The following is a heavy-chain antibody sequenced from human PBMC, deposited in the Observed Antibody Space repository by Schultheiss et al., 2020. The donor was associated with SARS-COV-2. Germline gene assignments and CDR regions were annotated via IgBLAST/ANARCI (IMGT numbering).Heavy chain of an antibody. J-gene: IGHJ4*02. D-gene: IGHD6-19*01. Sequence: SQTLSLTCAVSGYSISSGYYWGWIRQPPGKGLEWIGSIYHSGSTYYNPSLKSRVTISVDTSKNQFSLKLSSVTAADTAVYYCARAPSYSSGWLDYWGQGTLVTVSS. CDR2: IYHSGST. CDR3: ARAPSYSSGWLDY. CDR1: GYSISSGYY. V-gene: IGHV4-38-2*01.